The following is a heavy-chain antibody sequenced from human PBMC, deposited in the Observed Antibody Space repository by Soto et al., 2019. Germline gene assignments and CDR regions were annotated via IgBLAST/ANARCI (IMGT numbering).Heavy chain of an antibody. CDR1: GFTVTYNY. V-gene: IGHV3-66*01. D-gene: IGHD1-1*01. J-gene: IGHJ4*02. CDR2: IYSDGTT. CDR3: AHDFPGPRGQIFDY. Sequence: GGSLRLSCAASGFTVTYNYMSWVRQAPGKGLEWVSLIYSDGTTFYADSVKGRFTISRDNSKNTLYLQMNSLRAEDTAVDYCAHDFPGPRGQIFDYWGQGTLVTGSS.